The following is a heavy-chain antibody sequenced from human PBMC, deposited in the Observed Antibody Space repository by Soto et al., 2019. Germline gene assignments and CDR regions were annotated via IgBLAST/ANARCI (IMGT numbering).Heavy chain of an antibody. V-gene: IGHV3-30*18. CDR1: GFTFSDYA. CDR3: AKGGRQWLVTSDFNY. Sequence: GSLRLSCAASGFTFSDYAMHWVRQAPGKGLEWVAVVSHDGRNTHYADSVKGRFTISRDSSKNTVSLGMTSLRAEDTAVYYCAKGGRQWLVTSDFNYWGQGALVTVSS. D-gene: IGHD6-19*01. CDR2: VSHDGRNT. J-gene: IGHJ4*02.